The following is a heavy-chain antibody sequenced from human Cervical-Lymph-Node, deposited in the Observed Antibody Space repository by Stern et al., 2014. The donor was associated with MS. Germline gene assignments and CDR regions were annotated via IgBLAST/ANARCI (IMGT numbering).Heavy chain of an antibody. CDR1: GYTFTSYD. V-gene: IGHV1-8*01. D-gene: IGHD3-22*01. CDR2: MNPNSGNT. CDR3: ARGLKTRGYYDSSGYYGVDY. J-gene: IGHJ4*02. Sequence: QVQLGESGAEVKKPGASVKVSCKASGYTFTSYDINWVRQATGQGLEWMGWMNPNSGNTGYAQKFQGRVTMTRNTSISTAYMELSSLRSEDTAVYYCARGLKTRGYYDSSGYYGVDYWGQGTLVTVSS.